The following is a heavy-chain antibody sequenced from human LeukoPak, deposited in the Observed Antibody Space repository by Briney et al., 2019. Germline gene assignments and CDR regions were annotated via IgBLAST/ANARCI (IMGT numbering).Heavy chain of an antibody. J-gene: IGHJ6*04. CDR2: ISSSSSYI. D-gene: IGHD2-2*01. Sequence: GGSLRLSCAASGFTFSSYSMNWVRQAPGKGLEWVSSISSSSSYIYYADSVKGRFTISRDNAKNSLYLQMNSLRAEDTAVYYCATPAGEVPVASHYYGMDVWGKGTTVTVSS. CDR3: ATPAGEVPVASHYYGMDV. CDR1: GFTFSSYS. V-gene: IGHV3-21*01.